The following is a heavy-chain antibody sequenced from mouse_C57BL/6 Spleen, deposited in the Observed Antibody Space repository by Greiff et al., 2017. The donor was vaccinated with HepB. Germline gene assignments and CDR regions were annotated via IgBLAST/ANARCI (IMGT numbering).Heavy chain of an antibody. J-gene: IGHJ1*03. D-gene: IGHD1-1*01. CDR3: ARGGLRPVAGYFEV. CDR2: INPGSGGT. CDR1: GYAFTNYL. V-gene: IGHV1-54*01. Sequence: VQLQQSGAELVRPGTSVKVSCKASGYAFTNYLIEWVKQRPGQGLEWIGVINPGSGGTNYNEKFKGKATLTADKSSSTAYIQLSRLTSEDSAVYFCARGGLRPVAGYFEVWGTGTPVTVSS.